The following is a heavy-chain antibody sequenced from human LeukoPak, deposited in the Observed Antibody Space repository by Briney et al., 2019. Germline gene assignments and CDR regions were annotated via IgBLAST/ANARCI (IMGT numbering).Heavy chain of an antibody. CDR3: ARAPIPAANCWFDP. Sequence: ASVTVSCKASGYTFTGYYMHWVRQAPGQGLEWMGRINPNSGGTNYAQKFQGRVTMTRDTSISTAYMELSRLRSDDTAVYYCARAPIPAANCWFDPWGQGTLVTVSS. D-gene: IGHD2-2*01. CDR2: INPNSGGT. CDR1: GYTFTGYY. V-gene: IGHV1-2*06. J-gene: IGHJ5*02.